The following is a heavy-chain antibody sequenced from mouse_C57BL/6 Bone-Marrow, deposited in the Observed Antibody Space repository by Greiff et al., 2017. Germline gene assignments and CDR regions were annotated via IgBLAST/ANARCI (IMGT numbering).Heavy chain of an antibody. CDR1: GFNIKDDY. V-gene: IGHV14-4*01. Sequence: VQLQQSGAELVRPGASVKLSCTASGFNIKDDYMHWVKQRPEQGLEWIGWIDPENGDTEYASKFQGKATITADTSSNTAYLQLSSLTSEDTAVYYGTTYYWYFDVWGTGTTVTVSS. J-gene: IGHJ1*03. CDR2: IDPENGDT. CDR3: TTYYWYFDV.